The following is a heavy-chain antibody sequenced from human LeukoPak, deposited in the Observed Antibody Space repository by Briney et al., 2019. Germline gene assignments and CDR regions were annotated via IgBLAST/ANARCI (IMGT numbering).Heavy chain of an antibody. CDR2: IYYSGST. V-gene: IGHV4-59*12. CDR1: GGSISSYY. CDR3: ARDLRSGYDHDAFDV. D-gene: IGHD5-12*01. Sequence: SETLSLTCTVSGGSISSYYWSWIRQPPGKGLEWIGYIYYSGSTYYNPSLKSRVTISVDTSKNQFSLKLSSVTAADTAVYYCARDLRSGYDHDAFDVWGQGTMVTVSS. J-gene: IGHJ3*01.